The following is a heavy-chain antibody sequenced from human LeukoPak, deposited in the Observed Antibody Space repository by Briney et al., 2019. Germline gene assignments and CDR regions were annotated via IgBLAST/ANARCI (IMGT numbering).Heavy chain of an antibody. Sequence: PSETLSLTCTVSGGSISSYYWSWTRQPAGKGLEWIGRIYTSGSTNYNHSLKSRVTMSVDTSKNQFSLKLSSVTAADTAVYYCARSDPNTITNPYYYDSSGHNWFDPWGQGTLVTVSS. V-gene: IGHV4-4*07. J-gene: IGHJ5*02. CDR2: IYTSGST. CDR1: GGSISSYY. D-gene: IGHD3-22*01. CDR3: ARSDPNTITNPYYYDSSGHNWFDP.